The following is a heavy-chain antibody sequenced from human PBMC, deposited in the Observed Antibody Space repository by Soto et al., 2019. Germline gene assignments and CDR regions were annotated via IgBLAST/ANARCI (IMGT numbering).Heavy chain of an antibody. V-gene: IGHV4-59*01. CDR2: IYYSGST. CDR1: GGSISSYY. Sequence: TETLSLTCTVSGGSISSYYWSWIRQPPGKGLEWIGYIYYSGSTNYNPSLKSRVTISVDTSKNQFSLKLSSVTAADTAVYYCARVPNVAARPDWFDPWGQGTLVTVS. D-gene: IGHD6-6*01. J-gene: IGHJ5*02. CDR3: ARVPNVAARPDWFDP.